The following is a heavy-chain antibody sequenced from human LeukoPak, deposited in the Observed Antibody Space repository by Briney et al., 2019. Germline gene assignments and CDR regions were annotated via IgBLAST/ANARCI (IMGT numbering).Heavy chain of an antibody. CDR2: IYYSGST. CDR3: ARSSFNLVVGYMDV. Sequence: PSETLSLTCTVSGGSISSSSYYWGWIRQPPGKGLEWIGSIYYSGSTYYNPSLKSRVTISVDTSKNQFSLKLSSVTAADTAVYYCARSSFNLVVGYMDVWGKGTTVTVSS. V-gene: IGHV4-39*07. J-gene: IGHJ6*03. D-gene: IGHD2-21*01. CDR1: GGSISSSSYY.